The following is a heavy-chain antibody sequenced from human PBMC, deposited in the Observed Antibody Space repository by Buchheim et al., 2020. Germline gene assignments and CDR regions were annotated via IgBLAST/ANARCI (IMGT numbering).Heavy chain of an antibody. CDR1: GFTFSTYG. J-gene: IGHJ4*02. CDR3: ARILEGSGYDYFDY. CDR2: IWYDGSDK. V-gene: IGHV3-33*01. Sequence: QVQLVESGGGVVQPGRSLRLSCAASGFTFSTYGMHWVRQAPGKGLEWVAVIWYDGSDKYYADSVKGRFTISRDNSKNPLYLQMNNLRAEDTAVYYCARILEGSGYDYFDYWGQGTL. D-gene: IGHD5-12*01.